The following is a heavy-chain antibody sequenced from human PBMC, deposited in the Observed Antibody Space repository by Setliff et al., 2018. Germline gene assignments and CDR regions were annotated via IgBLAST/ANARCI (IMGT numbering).Heavy chain of an antibody. CDR2: ISGSGSTI. J-gene: IGHJ1*01. D-gene: IGHD1-26*01. CDR1: GFTFSSYS. V-gene: IGHV3-48*04. CDR3: ARDTSGSYGTEYFQH. Sequence: GGSLRLSCAASGFTFSSYSMNWVRQAPGKGLEWISYISGSGSTIYYADSVKCRFTISKDNAKNSLYLQMNNLRAEDTALYFCARDTSGSYGTEYFQHWGQGTLVTVSS.